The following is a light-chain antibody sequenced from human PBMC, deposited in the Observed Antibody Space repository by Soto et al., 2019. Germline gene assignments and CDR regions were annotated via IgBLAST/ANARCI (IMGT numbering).Light chain of an antibody. CDR2: WAF. CDR3: QQYYSTPWT. CDR1: QSVLYSSKNKNY. Sequence: DIVMTQSPESLAVSLGERATANCKSSQSVLYSSKNKNYLAWYQQKPGQPPKLLIYWAFTRESGVPDRFSGSGSATDFTLTISSLQAEDVAVYYCQQYYSTPWTFGQGTKVEIK. V-gene: IGKV4-1*01. J-gene: IGKJ1*01.